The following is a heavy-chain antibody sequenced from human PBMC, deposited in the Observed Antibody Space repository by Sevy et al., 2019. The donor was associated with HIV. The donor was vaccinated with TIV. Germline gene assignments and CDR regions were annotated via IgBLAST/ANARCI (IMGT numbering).Heavy chain of an antibody. Sequence: ETLSLTCTVSGGSITSLYWNWIRQPPGKGLEWIANIYYNGHINYNPSLKSRVTFSLDTSKNQFSLRLSSVTAADTAMYYCAGENAWGRGYSWGQGTLVTVS. CDR1: GGSITSLY. V-gene: IGHV4-59*08. CDR3: AGENAWGRGYS. D-gene: IGHD1-26*01. J-gene: IGHJ4*02. CDR2: IYYNGHI.